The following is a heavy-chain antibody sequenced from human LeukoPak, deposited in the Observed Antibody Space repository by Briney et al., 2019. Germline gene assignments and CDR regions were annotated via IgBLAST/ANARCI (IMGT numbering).Heavy chain of an antibody. V-gene: IGHV1-18*01. J-gene: IGHJ1*01. Sequence: ASVKVSCKASGYTFTSYGISWVRQAPGQGLEWMGWISAYNGNTNYAQKLQGRVTMTTDTSTSTAYMELSSLRSEDTAVYYCARDREDSSSWYVYFQHWGQGTLVTVSS. D-gene: IGHD6-13*01. CDR3: ARDREDSSSWYVYFQH. CDR1: GYTFTSYG. CDR2: ISAYNGNT.